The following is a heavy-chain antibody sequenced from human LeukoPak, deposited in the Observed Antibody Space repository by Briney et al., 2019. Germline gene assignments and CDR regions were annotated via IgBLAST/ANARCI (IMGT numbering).Heavy chain of an antibody. CDR1: GGSISSGGYY. J-gene: IGHJ4*02. V-gene: IGHV4-30-4*08. Sequence: PSETLSLTCTVSGGSISSGGYYWSWIRQHPGKGLEWIGYIYYSGSTYYNPSLKSRVTISVDTSKNQFSLKLSSVTAADTAVYYCARDHGEGAYCGGDCPDYYFDYWGQGTLVTVSS. CDR3: ARDHGEGAYCGGDCPDYYFDY. D-gene: IGHD2-21*02. CDR2: IYYSGST.